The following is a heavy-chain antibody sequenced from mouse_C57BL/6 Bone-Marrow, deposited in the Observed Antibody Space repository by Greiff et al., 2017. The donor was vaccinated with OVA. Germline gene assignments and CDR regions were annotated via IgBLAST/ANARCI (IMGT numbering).Heavy chain of an antibody. CDR3: AREWAYYSNYAWFAY. D-gene: IGHD2-5*01. CDR1: GYTFTSYG. V-gene: IGHV1-81*01. Sequence: QVQLKQSGAELARPGASVKLSCKASGYTFTSYGISWVKQRTGQGLEWIGEIYPRSGNTYYNEKFKGKATLTADNSSSPAYMELRSLSSEDSAVSFCAREWAYYSNYAWFAYWRPVTLVPVSA. CDR2: IYPRSGNT. J-gene: IGHJ3*01.